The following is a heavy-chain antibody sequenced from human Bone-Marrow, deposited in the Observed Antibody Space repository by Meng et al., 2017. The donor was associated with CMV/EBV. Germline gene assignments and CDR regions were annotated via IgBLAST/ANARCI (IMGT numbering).Heavy chain of an antibody. D-gene: IGHD6-19*01. CDR2: IYYSGST. CDR3: AIPTDSSGWYSPFDF. J-gene: IGHJ4*02. CDR1: GGPISSSSYY. V-gene: IGHV4-39*01. Sequence: PENLYLSRTFSGGPISSSSYYWGWIRQPPAKGLAWTGSIYYSGSTYYNPSLKIRVTISVDTSKIQFSLKLSSVTAADTAVYYCAIPTDSSGWYSPFDFRVQGPLVTVSS.